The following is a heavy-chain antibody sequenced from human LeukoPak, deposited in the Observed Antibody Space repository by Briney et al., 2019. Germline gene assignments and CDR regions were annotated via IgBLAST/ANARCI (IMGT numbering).Heavy chain of an antibody. J-gene: IGHJ4*02. D-gene: IGHD3-9*01. V-gene: IGHV1-18*01. Sequence: VASVKVSCKASGYTFTSYGISWVRQAPEQGLEWMGWISAYNGNTNYAQKLQGRVTMTTDTSTSTAYMELRSLRSDDTAVYYCARVVNVLRYFDWLLTPFDYWGQGTLVTVSS. CDR2: ISAYNGNT. CDR1: GYTFTSYG. CDR3: ARVVNVLRYFDWLLTPFDY.